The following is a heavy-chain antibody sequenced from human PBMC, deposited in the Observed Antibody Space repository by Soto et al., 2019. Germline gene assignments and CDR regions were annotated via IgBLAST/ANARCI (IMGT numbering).Heavy chain of an antibody. J-gene: IGHJ6*02. CDR2: ISSSSSTI. CDR1: GFTFSSYS. CDR3: ASYGDVVVTAIYYYGMDV. V-gene: IGHV3-48*02. Sequence: GGSLRLSCAASGFTFSSYSMNWVRQAPGKGLEWASYISSSSSTIYYADSVKGRFTISRDNAKNSLYLQMNSLRDEDTAVYYCASYGDVVVTAIYYYGMDVWGQGTTVTVSS. D-gene: IGHD2-21*02.